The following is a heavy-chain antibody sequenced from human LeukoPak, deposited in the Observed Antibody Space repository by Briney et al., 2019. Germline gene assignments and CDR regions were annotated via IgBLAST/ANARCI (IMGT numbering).Heavy chain of an antibody. V-gene: IGHV4-39*01. CDR1: GGSISSSSYY. CDR3: ASSTSPPHYYYYYMDV. J-gene: IGHJ6*03. Sequence: SETLSLTCTVSGGSISSSSYYWGWIRQPPGKGLEWIGSIYYSGSIYYNPSLKSRVTISVDTSKNQFSLKLSSVTAANTAVYYCASSTSPPHYYYYYMDVWGKGTTVTVSS. CDR2: IYYSGSI. D-gene: IGHD5/OR15-5a*01.